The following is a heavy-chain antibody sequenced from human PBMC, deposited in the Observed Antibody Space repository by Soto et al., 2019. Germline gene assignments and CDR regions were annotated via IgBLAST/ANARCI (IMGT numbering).Heavy chain of an antibody. CDR1: GLTVSGKKY. J-gene: IGHJ3*01. Sequence: DVQLVESGGGLIQPGESLRLSCAAFGLTVSGKKYVAWVRQAPGKGQQWVSALYDVDGSFYADSVKGRFNTSSDSSKTTVYLQMNGLRPDDTAVYYCASWHEREHAYDVWGQGTTVTVSS. D-gene: IGHD1-1*01. V-gene: IGHV3-53*01. CDR3: ASWHEREHAYDV. CDR2: LYDVDGS.